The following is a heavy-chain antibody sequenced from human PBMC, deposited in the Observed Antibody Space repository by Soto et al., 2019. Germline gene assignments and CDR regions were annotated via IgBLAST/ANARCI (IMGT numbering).Heavy chain of an antibody. Sequence: QVQLVQSGAEVKKPGASVKVSCKASGYSFTSYDMNWVRQVPGQGPEWMGWMNTNSADTGYAQKLQGRMTMSRDMSTRTMYMELSGLTSEDTAVYYCARGGFLEPHMDVWGRGTTVTVSS. J-gene: IGHJ6*03. CDR2: MNTNSADT. CDR3: ARGGFLEPHMDV. V-gene: IGHV1-8*01. CDR1: GYSFTSYD.